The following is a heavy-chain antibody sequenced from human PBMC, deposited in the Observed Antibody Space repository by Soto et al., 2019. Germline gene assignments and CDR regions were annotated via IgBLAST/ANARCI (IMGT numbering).Heavy chain of an antibody. D-gene: IGHD6-19*01. Sequence: PSQTLSLTCAISGGSVSSNSAAWNWMRQSPSRGLEWLGRTYYRSKWYNDYAVSVKSRITINPDTSKNQFSLQLNSVTPEDTAVYYCARELAVAGYNWFDPWGQGTLVTVFS. CDR3: ARELAVAGYNWFDP. CDR1: GGSVSSNSAA. CDR2: TYYRSKWYN. V-gene: IGHV6-1*01. J-gene: IGHJ5*02.